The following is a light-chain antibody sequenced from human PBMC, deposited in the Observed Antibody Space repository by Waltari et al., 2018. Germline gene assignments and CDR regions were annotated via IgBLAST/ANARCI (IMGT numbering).Light chain of an antibody. CDR2: DAS. J-gene: IGKJ1*01. Sequence: DIQMTQSPSSLSASVEVRVTITCRASQKISSYLNWYQQKPGTAPRLLIYDASRLQSGVPSRFSGSGSGTDFTLTISSLQPEDFGTYYCQQTYTTPRTFGQGTKVETK. CDR1: QKISSY. V-gene: IGKV1-39*01. CDR3: QQTYTTPRT.